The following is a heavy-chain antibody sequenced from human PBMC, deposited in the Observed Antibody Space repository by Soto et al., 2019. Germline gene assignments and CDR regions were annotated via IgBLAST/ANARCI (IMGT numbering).Heavy chain of an antibody. CDR2: ISHDGSNR. Sequence: QVQMVESGGGVVQPGRSLRLSCVASGFSIRNYGMHWVRQAPGKGLEWLTVISHDGSNRNYADSVKGRFTVSRDNSKNTVFLQMNSLRANDTALYSCAKYRWDIVVVTSGFPGTLHVWGQGTTVTVSS. CDR3: AKYRWDIVVVTSGFPGTLHV. CDR1: GFSIRNYG. V-gene: IGHV3-30*18. J-gene: IGHJ6*02. D-gene: IGHD2-15*01.